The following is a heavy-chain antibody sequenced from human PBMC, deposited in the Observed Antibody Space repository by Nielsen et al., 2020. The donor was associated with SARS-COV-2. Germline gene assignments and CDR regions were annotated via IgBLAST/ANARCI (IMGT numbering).Heavy chain of an antibody. Sequence: GGSLRLSCAASGFTFDDYAMHWVRQAPGKGLEWVSGISWNSGSIGYADSVKGRFTISRDNAKNSLYLQMNSLRAEDTAVYYCAKASIAVSGGNWFDPWGQGTLVTVSS. V-gene: IGHV3-9*01. CDR1: GFTFDDYA. CDR3: AKASIAVSGGNWFDP. CDR2: ISWNSGSI. J-gene: IGHJ5*02. D-gene: IGHD6-19*01.